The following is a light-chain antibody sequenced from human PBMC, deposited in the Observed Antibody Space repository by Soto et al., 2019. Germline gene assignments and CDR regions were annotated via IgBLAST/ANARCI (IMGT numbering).Light chain of an antibody. J-gene: IGLJ1*01. CDR1: SSDVGGYNY. Sequence: QSALTQPRSVSGSPGQSVTICCTGTSSDVGGYNYVSWYQQHPGKAPKLMIYDVSKRPSGVPDRFSGSKSGNTASLTISGLQAEDEADYYCCSNAGSYSYVFGNGTKLTVL. CDR3: CSNAGSYSYV. CDR2: DVS. V-gene: IGLV2-11*01.